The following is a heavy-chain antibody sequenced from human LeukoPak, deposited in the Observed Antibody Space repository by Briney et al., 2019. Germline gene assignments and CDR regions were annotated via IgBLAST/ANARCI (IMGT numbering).Heavy chain of an antibody. V-gene: IGHV1-2*02. CDR3: SRDRADGSMNAFDV. J-gene: IGHJ3*01. D-gene: IGHD1-1*01. Sequence: ASVKVSCKASAYSLTDHYIHWVRQAPGEGLEWMGWISPNTGGTIYAQKFQGRVTMTRDTSIITAYMDLTSLRSDDTAVYYCSRDRADGSMNAFDVWGQGTLVTVSS. CDR2: ISPNTGGT. CDR1: AYSLTDHY.